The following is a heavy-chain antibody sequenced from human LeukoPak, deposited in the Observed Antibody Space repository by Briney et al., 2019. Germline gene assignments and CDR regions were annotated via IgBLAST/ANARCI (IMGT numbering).Heavy chain of an antibody. V-gene: IGHV4-34*01. CDR1: GESLSGYY. CDR2: INHSGGT. J-gene: IGHJ4*02. CDR3: ARGVLRYYYFDY. Sequence: SETLSLTCAVYGESLSGYYGSWIRQPPGKGLEWIGEINHSGGTSYNPSHKSRVTISIDTSRNQFSLRLNSVTAADTAVYYCARGVLRYYYFDYWGQGALVTVSS. D-gene: IGHD1-26*01.